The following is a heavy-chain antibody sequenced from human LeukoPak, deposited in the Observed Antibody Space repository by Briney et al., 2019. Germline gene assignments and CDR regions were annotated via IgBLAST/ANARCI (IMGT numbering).Heavy chain of an antibody. CDR1: GYTFTSYD. J-gene: IGHJ4*02. Sequence: ASVKVSCKASGYTFTSYDINWVRQATGQGLEWMGWMNPNSGNTGYAQKFQGRVTITRNTSISTAYMELSSLRSDDTAVYYCARVGETHYYDSGGYYGRNYYFDYWGQGTLVTVSS. V-gene: IGHV1-8*03. CDR3: ARVGETHYYDSGGYYGRNYYFDY. D-gene: IGHD3-22*01. CDR2: MNPNSGNT.